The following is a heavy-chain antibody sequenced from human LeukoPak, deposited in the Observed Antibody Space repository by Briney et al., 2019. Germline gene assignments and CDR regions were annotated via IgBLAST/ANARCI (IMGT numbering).Heavy chain of an antibody. CDR3: ARELPREVTLDY. V-gene: IGHV3-74*01. D-gene: IGHD2-21*02. Sequence: GGSLRLSCAASGFTLSSYEVHWVRQAPGKGLVWVSRINSDGSRTGYADSVKGRFTISRANAKNTLYLQMNSLRAEDTAIYYCARELPREVTLDYWGQGTLVTVSS. CDR2: INSDGSRT. J-gene: IGHJ4*02. CDR1: GFTLSSYE.